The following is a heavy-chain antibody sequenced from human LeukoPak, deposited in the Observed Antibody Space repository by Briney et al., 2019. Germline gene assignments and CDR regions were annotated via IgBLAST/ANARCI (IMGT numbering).Heavy chain of an antibody. CDR1: GGSISSYYY. CDR3: ARDLSGYYDSSGYYPSFDY. Sequence: PSETLSLTCTVSGGSISSYYYWGWIRQPPGKGLEWIGYIYYSGSTNYNPSLRSRVTISIDTSKNQFSLKLSSVTAADTAVYYCARDLSGYYDSSGYYPSFDYWGQGTLVTVSS. V-gene: IGHV4-59*12. CDR2: IYYSGST. J-gene: IGHJ4*02. D-gene: IGHD3-22*01.